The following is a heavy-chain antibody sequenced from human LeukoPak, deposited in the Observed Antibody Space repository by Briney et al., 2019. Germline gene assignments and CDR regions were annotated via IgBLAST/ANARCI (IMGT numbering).Heavy chain of an antibody. V-gene: IGHV1-18*01. CDR3: ATREAYGSSGYRMDV. D-gene: IGHD3-22*01. CDR1: GYTFTSYG. CDR2: ISAYNGNT. J-gene: IGHJ6*02. Sequence: ASVKVSCKASGYTFTSYGISWVRQAPGQGLEWMGWISAYNGNTNYAQKLQGRVTMTTDTSTSTAYMELRSLRSDDTAVYYCATREAYGSSGYRMDVWGQGTTVTVSS.